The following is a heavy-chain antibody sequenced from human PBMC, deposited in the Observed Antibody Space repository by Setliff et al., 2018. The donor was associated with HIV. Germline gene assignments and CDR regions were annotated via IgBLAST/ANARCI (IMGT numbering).Heavy chain of an antibody. J-gene: IGHJ4*02. CDR3: AREGGYCGTNPCFGFDY. CDR2: IYYSGST. Sequence: PSETLSLTCTVSGGSISSSSYYWGCIRQPPGKGLEWIGHIYYSGSTYYNPSLKSRVTISADTSKNQFSLSLRSVTAADTAVYYCAREGGYCGTNPCFGFDYWGQGTLVTVSS. V-gene: IGHV4-39*02. D-gene: IGHD2-15*01. CDR1: GGSISSSSYY.